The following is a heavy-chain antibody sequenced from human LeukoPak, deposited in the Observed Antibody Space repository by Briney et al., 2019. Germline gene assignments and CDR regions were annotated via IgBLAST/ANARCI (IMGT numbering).Heavy chain of an antibody. D-gene: IGHD3-3*01. CDR2: IHYSGST. J-gene: IGHJ4*02. Sequence: SETLSLTCTVSGGSISSGDFYWSWIRQHPGKGLEWIGYIHYSGSTYYNPSLQSRVTISVDTSKNNFSLRLSSVTAADTAVYYCARGSITIFGVVTFDYWGQGTLVTVSS. CDR1: GGSISSGDFY. V-gene: IGHV4-31*03. CDR3: ARGSITIFGVVTFDY.